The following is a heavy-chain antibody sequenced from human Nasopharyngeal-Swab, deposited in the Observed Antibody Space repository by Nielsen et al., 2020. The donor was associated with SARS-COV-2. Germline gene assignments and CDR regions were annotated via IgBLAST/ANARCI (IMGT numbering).Heavy chain of an antibody. CDR1: GHSFADFY. CDR3: ARDDYGDYGYFGH. J-gene: IGHJ4*02. D-gene: IGHD4-17*01. V-gene: IGHV1-2*02. CDR2: INPKTGVT. Sequence: ASVKVSCKASGHSFADFYIHWVRQAPGQGLEWMGWINPKTGVTNYAQKFQGRVTMTRDTSISTAYMDLSRLKSDDTAVYYCARDDYGDYGYFGHWGQGTLVTVSS.